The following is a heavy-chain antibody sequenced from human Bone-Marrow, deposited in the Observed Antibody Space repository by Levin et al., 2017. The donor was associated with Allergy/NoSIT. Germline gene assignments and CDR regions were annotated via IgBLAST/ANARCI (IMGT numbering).Heavy chain of an antibody. CDR3: ARDKSGDRDWYFDL. D-gene: IGHD3-10*01. CDR2: LYRNGNT. CDR1: GFIVSSNY. Sequence: LSLTCAASGFIVSSNYMTWVRQAPGKGLEWVTVLYRNGNTYYADSVKGRFTISRDNSKNTVYLQMNNLRVEDTAVYYCARDKSGDRDWYFDLWGRGTLVTVSS. J-gene: IGHJ2*01. V-gene: IGHV3-66*01.